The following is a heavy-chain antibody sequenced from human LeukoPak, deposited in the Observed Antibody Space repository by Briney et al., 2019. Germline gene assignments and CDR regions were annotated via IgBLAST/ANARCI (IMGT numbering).Heavy chain of an antibody. J-gene: IGHJ1*01. V-gene: IGHV1-2*02. D-gene: IGHD2-21*02. Sequence: ASVKVSCKASGYTFTDYYIHWVRQAPGQGLQWMGWINPNSGGTNYAQRFQGRVTMTRDTSISTAYMELSSLRSDDTAVYYCAKVQCRDCTDGQFQHWGQGTLVTVSS. CDR2: INPNSGGT. CDR1: GYTFTDYY. CDR3: AKVQCRDCTDGQFQH.